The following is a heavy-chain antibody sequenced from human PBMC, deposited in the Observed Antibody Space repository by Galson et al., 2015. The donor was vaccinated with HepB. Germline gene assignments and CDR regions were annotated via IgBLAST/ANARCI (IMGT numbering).Heavy chain of an antibody. CDR1: GFTFSSYW. CDR3: ARASDSSGAYDY. Sequence: SLRLSCAASGFTFSSYWMHWVRQAPGKGLVWVSRIDIYGSTTNYADSVRGRFTISRDSAKNTLYLQLNSLRAEDTAVYYCARASDSSGAYDYWGQGTLVTVSS. V-gene: IGHV3-74*01. D-gene: IGHD3-22*01. J-gene: IGHJ4*02. CDR2: IDIYGSTT.